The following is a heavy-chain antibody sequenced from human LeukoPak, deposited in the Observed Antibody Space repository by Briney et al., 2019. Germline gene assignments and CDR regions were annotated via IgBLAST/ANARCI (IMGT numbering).Heavy chain of an antibody. CDR2: IKSKTDGGTT. D-gene: IGHD1-26*01. V-gene: IGHV3-15*01. J-gene: IGHJ4*02. CDR3: TTDRSGSYYADY. CDR1: GFTFSNAW. Sequence: PGGSLRLSCAASGFTFSNAWMSWVRQAPGKGLEWVGRIKSKTDGGTTDYAAPVKGRFTISRDDSKNTLYLQMNSPKTEDTAVYYCTTDRSGSYYADYWGQGTLVTVSS.